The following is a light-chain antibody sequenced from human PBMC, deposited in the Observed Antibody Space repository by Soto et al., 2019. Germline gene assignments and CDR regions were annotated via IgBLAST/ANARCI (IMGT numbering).Light chain of an antibody. V-gene: IGKV3-20*01. CDR1: QRISNNF. Sequence: EVVLTQSPGTLALSPGERASLSCRASQRISNNFLAWYQQKPGQAPRLLIFGVSSRATGIPDRFSGSESGTDFTLTISRLEPEDFAMYYCQHYGTSVLTFGGGTRVEIK. J-gene: IGKJ4*01. CDR2: GVS. CDR3: QHYGTSVLT.